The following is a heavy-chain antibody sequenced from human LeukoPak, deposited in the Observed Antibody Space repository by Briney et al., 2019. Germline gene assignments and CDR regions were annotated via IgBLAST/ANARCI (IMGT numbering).Heavy chain of an antibody. J-gene: IGHJ2*01. CDR1: GGSISSSSYY. Sequence: PSETLSLTCTVSGGSISSSSYYWGWIRQPPGKGLEWIGSIYYSGSTYYNPSLKSRVTISVDTSKNQFSLKLSSVTAADTAVYYCARRPGGSRDYWYFDLWGRGTLVTVSS. CDR3: ARRPGGSRDYWYFDL. V-gene: IGHV4-39*07. D-gene: IGHD3-16*01. CDR2: IYYSGST.